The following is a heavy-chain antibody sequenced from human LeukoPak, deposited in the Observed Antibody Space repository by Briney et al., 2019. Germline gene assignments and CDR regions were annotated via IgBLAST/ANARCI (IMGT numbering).Heavy chain of an antibody. CDR2: IWSDGSNK. CDR1: GFRFSTYG. CDR3: ARDPVENSRSSDLYYFQY. Sequence: GGSLRLSCAASGFRFSTYGMHWVRQAPGKGPEWVAVIWSDGSNKYYSDSLKGRFTTSRDNSKNTLYLQMNSLRADDTAIYYCARDPVENSRSSDLYYFQYWGQGTLVTVSS. D-gene: IGHD6-6*01. J-gene: IGHJ4*02. V-gene: IGHV3-33*01.